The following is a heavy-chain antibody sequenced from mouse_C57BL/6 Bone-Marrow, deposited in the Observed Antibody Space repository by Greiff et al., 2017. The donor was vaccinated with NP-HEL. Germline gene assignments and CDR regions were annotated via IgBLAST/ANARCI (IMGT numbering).Heavy chain of an antibody. CDR3: ARHGATVVNWYFDV. J-gene: IGHJ1*03. V-gene: IGHV5-6*01. CDR1: GFTFSSYG. D-gene: IGHD1-1*01. Sequence: EVQLQQSGGDLVKPGGSLKLSCAASGFTFSSYGMSWVRQTPDKRLEWVATISSGGSYTYYPDSVKGRFTISRDNAKNTLYLQMSSLKSEDTAMYYCARHGATVVNWYFDVWGTGTTVTVSS. CDR2: ISSGGSYT.